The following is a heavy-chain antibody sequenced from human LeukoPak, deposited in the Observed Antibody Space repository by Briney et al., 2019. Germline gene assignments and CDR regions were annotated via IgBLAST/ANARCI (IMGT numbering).Heavy chain of an antibody. CDR3: ARRARHTAYYYDSSGYYFGY. Sequence: SETLSLTCAVYGGSFSGYYWSWIRQPPGKGLEWIGEINHSGSTNYNPSLKSRVTISVDTSKNQFSLKLSSVTAADTAVYYCARRARHTAYYYDSSGYYFGYWGQGTLVTVSS. D-gene: IGHD3-22*01. CDR2: INHSGST. J-gene: IGHJ4*02. V-gene: IGHV4-34*01. CDR1: GGSFSGYY.